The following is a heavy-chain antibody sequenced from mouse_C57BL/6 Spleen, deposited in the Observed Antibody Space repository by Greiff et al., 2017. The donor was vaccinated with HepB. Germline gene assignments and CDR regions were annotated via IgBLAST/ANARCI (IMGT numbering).Heavy chain of an antibody. J-gene: IGHJ2*01. V-gene: IGHV1-50*01. CDR3: ARDGLRYYFDY. CDR1: GYTFTSYW. Sequence: VQLQQSGAELVKPGASVKLSCKASGYTFTSYWMQWVKQRPGQGLEWIGEIDPSDSYTNYNQKFKGKAKLTVDTSSSTASMQLSSLTSEYSAVYYCARDGLRYYFDYWGQGTTLTVSS. D-gene: IGHD2-4*01. CDR2: IDPSDSYT.